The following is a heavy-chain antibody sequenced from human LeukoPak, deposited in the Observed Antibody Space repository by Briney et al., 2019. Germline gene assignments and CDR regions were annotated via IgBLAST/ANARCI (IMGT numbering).Heavy chain of an antibody. CDR3: AHHSNQGE. Sequence: GGSLRLSCAASGFTFSNAYMSWVRQAPGKGLEWVGRMISNVDGGTKDYAAPVKGRFAISRDDSKNTLYLQMNDLKTEDTALYYCAHHSNQGEWGQGTLVTVSS. V-gene: IGHV3-15*01. CDR2: MISNVDGGTK. D-gene: IGHD6-13*01. CDR1: GFTFSNAY. J-gene: IGHJ4*02.